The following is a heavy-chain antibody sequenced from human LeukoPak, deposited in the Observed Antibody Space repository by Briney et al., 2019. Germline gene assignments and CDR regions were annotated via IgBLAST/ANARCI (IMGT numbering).Heavy chain of an antibody. J-gene: IGHJ5*02. CDR1: GGSISSSSYY. CDR3: ARDVESSGYYYGGNNWFDP. V-gene: IGHV4-39*07. Sequence: SETLSLTCSVSGGSISSSSYYWGWIRQPPGKGLEWIGSIYHSGSTYYNPSLKSRVTISVDTSKNQFSLKLSSVTAADTAVYYCARDVESSGYYYGGNNWFDPWGQGTLVTVSS. CDR2: IYHSGST. D-gene: IGHD3-22*01.